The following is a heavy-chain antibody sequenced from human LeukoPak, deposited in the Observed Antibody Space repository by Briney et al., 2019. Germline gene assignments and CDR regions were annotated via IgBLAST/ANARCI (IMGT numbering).Heavy chain of an antibody. CDR2: INPGESDI. D-gene: IGHD1-1*01. J-gene: IGHJ4*02. Sequence: GESLKISCKGSGYSFPTYWIGWVRQMPGKGLEWMGLINPGESDIRYRPSSQGQVTISADKSINTAYLQWSSLKASDSAMYYCASSIRLYGTSGYDYWGQGTLVTVSS. CDR3: ASSIRLYGTSGYDY. V-gene: IGHV5-51*01. CDR1: GYSFPTYW.